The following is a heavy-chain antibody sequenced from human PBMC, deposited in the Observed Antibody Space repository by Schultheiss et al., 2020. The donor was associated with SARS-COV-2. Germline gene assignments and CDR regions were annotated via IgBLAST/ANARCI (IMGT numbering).Heavy chain of an antibody. J-gene: IGHJ5*02. D-gene: IGHD1-26*01. CDR2: IYSGGST. V-gene: IGHV3-66*01. CDR3: ARGVGGWFDP. CDR1: GFTFSDYY. Sequence: GGSLRLSCAASGFTFSDYYMSWVRQAPGKGLEWVSVIYSGGSTYYADSVKGRFTISRDNAKNSLYLQMNSLRAEDTAVYYCARGVGGWFDPWGQGTLVTVSS.